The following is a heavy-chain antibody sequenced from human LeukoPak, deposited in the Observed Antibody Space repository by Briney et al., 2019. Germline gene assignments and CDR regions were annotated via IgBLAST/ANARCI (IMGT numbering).Heavy chain of an antibody. CDR3: VRSLGTDDF. CDR1: GFTFSNSR. V-gene: IGHV3-74*03. J-gene: IGHJ4*02. Sequence: GGSLRLSCVASGFTFSNSRIHWVRQAPGKGLVWVSRINTDGTTTTYADSVKGRFTISRDNAKNTGYLQMSSLRADDTALYYCVRSLGTDDFWGQGTLVTVSS. CDR2: INTDGTTT. D-gene: IGHD1-7*01.